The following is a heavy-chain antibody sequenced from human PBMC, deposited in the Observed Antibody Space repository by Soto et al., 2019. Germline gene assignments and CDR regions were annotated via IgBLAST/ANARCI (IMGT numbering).Heavy chain of an antibody. CDR1: GGSISSYY. D-gene: IGHD5-12*01. J-gene: IGHJ4*02. Sequence: PSETLSLTCTFSGGSISSYYWSWIRQPPGKGLEWIGYIYYSGSTNYNPSLKSRVTISVDTSKNQFSLKLSSVTAADTAVYYCARLNIVATTIDYWGQGTLVTVSS. V-gene: IGHV4-59*08. CDR3: ARLNIVATTIDY. CDR2: IYYSGST.